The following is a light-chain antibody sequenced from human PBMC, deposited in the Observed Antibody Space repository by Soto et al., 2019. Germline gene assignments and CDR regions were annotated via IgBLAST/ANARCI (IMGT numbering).Light chain of an antibody. V-gene: IGKV1-5*01. CDR1: QSVSTW. Sequence: DIQVTQSPPTLSASVGDRVTITGRASQSVSTWLAWYQQRPGKPPKLLIYDASSLQSGVPSKFSGGGSGTEFTLTISSLQPDDFATYYCQQYYHYWTFGQGTRLEIK. CDR2: DAS. CDR3: QQYYHYWT. J-gene: IGKJ5*01.